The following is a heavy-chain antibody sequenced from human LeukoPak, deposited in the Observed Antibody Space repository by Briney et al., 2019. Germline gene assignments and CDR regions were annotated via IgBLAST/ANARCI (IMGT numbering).Heavy chain of an antibody. CDR1: GGSISSYY. J-gene: IGHJ4*02. D-gene: IGHD6-13*01. CDR3: ARAGDSSSWYEGGYYFDY. V-gene: IGHV4-4*07. CDR2: IYTSGST. Sequence: SETLSLTCTVSGGSISSYYWSWIRQPAGKGLEWIGRIYTSGSTNYNPSLKSRVTMSIDTSKNQFSLKLSSVTAADTAVYYCARAGDSSSWYEGGYYFDYWGQGTLVTVSS.